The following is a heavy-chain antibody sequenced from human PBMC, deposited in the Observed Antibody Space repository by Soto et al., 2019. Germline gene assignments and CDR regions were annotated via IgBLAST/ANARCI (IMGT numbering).Heavy chain of an antibody. CDR2: IYTGDSDT. CDR3: ARLDCSTTSCRFNYYGMDV. V-gene: IGHV5-51*01. CDR1: GYSFTNHW. J-gene: IGHJ6*02. D-gene: IGHD2-2*01. Sequence: GEPLKISRKVSGYSFTNHWIGWVRQMPTKGLEWMGVIYTGDSDTRYSPSFQGQGTISADTSISTAYLQWSSLKASDTAIYYCARLDCSTTSCRFNYYGMDVWGQGTTVTVSS.